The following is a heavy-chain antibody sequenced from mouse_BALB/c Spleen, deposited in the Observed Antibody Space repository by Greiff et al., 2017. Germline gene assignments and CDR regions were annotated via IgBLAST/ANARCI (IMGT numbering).Heavy chain of an antibody. CDR2: IDPENGDT. J-gene: IGHJ2*01. V-gene: IGHV14-4*02. CDR3: PITTVVADYYFDY. D-gene: IGHD1-1*01. Sequence: DVQLQESGAELVKPGASVKLSCTASGFNIKDTYMHWVKQRPEQGLEWIGWIDPENGDTEYAPKFQGKATMTADTSSNTAYLQLSSLTSEDTAVYYWPITTVVADYYFDYWGQGTTLTVSS. CDR1: GFNIKDTY.